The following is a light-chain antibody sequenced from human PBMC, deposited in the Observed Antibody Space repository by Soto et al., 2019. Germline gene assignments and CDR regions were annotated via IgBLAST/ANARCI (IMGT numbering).Light chain of an antibody. J-gene: IGLJ3*02. CDR1: SSDIGGDNY. V-gene: IGLV2-8*01. CDR2: EVS. Sequence: QSAPTQPPSASGSPGQSVTISCTGTSSDIGGDNYVSWYQQHPGKAPKVMIYEVSKRPSGVPDRFSGSKSGNTASLTVSGLQAEDEADYYCSSYAGSNNLVFGGGTKVTVL. CDR3: SSYAGSNNLV.